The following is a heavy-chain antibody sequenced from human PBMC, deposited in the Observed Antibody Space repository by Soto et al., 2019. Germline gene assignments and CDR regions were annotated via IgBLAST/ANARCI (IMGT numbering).Heavy chain of an antibody. D-gene: IGHD3-10*01. CDR3: ANPPPMVRGRGDY. V-gene: IGHV3-23*01. Sequence: GGSLRLSCAASGFTFSSYAMSWVRQAPGKGLKWVSAISGSGGSTYYADSVKGRFTISRDNSKNTLYLQMNSLRAEDTAVYYCANPPPMVRGRGDYWGQGTLVTVSS. J-gene: IGHJ4*02. CDR1: GFTFSSYA. CDR2: ISGSGGST.